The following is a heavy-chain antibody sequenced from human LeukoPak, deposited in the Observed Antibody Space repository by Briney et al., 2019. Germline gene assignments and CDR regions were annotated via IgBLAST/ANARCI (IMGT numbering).Heavy chain of an antibody. CDR3: ARGGSGWSSYFDY. CDR1: GFTFSSYS. D-gene: IGHD6-19*01. Sequence: GGSLRLSCAASGFTFSSYSMNWVRQAPGKGLVWVSRINSDGSNTIYADSVKGRFTFSRDNAKNTLYLQMNSLRAEDTAVYYCARGGSGWSSYFDYWGQGTLVTVSS. V-gene: IGHV3-74*01. CDR2: INSDGSNT. J-gene: IGHJ4*02.